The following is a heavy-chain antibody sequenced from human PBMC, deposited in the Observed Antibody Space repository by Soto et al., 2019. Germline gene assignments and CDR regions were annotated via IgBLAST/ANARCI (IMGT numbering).Heavy chain of an antibody. CDR3: AKGRSAVAGLVDY. V-gene: IGHV3-23*01. Sequence: GGSLRLSCSASGFTFSSYAMSWVRQPPGKGLEWVSTISGSAINTYYADSVKGRFTISRDNSKSTLSLQMSSLRADDTAVYYCAKGRSAVAGLVDYWGQGTLVTVSS. CDR2: ISGSAINT. D-gene: IGHD6-19*01. J-gene: IGHJ4*02. CDR1: GFTFSSYA.